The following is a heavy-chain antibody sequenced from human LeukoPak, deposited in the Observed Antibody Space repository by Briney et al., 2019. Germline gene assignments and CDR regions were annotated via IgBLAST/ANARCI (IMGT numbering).Heavy chain of an antibody. Sequence: PGGSLRQCFAASRLSATINSLSAVPQAPGKGLEWVSVIYSGGSTYYADSVKGRFTVSRDNSKNMLYLQMNSLRVEDAAVYYCAGGTSDYYYVNYWSQGTLVTVSS. CDR2: IYSGGST. CDR1: RLSATINS. D-gene: IGHD3-22*01. V-gene: IGHV3-53*01. J-gene: IGHJ4*02. CDR3: AGGTSDYYYVNY.